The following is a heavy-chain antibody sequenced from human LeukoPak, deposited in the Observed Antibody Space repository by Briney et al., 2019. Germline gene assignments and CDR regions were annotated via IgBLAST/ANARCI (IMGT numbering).Heavy chain of an antibody. Sequence: GGSLRLSCAASGFTFSSYWMSWVRQAPGKGLEWVANIKQDGSEKYYVDSVKDRFTISRDNAKNSLYLQMNSMRAGDTAVYYCAREQADYYFDYWGQGTLVTGSS. J-gene: IGHJ4*02. CDR2: IKQDGSEK. CDR3: AREQADYYFDY. V-gene: IGHV3-7*01. CDR1: GFTFSSYW. D-gene: IGHD6-13*01.